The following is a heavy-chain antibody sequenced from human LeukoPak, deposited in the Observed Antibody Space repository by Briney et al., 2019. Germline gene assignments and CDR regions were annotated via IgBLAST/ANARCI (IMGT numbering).Heavy chain of an antibody. J-gene: IGHJ4*02. D-gene: IGHD6-13*01. V-gene: IGHV4-59*08. CDR3: ARSRRGAAAYSDY. CDR1: GGSISSYY. Sequence: PSETLSLTCTVSGGSISSYYWSWIRQPPGKGLEWIGYIYYSGSTNYNPSLKSRVTISVDTSKNQFSLKLSSVTAADTAVYYCARSRRGAAAYSDYWGQGTLVTVSS. CDR2: IYYSGST.